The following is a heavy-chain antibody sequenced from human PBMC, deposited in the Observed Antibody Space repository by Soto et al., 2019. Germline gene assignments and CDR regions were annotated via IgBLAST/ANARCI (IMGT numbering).Heavy chain of an antibody. CDR3: VRRHVSATGIDWFDP. D-gene: IGHD6-13*01. J-gene: IGHJ5*02. V-gene: IGHV1-3*01. CDR2: INAANGDT. Sequence: QVQLGQSGTEVKKPGASVKVSCKASGYTFTSYGIHWVRQAPGQRLEWMGWINAANGDTKYSPKFQGRVTITRDTSASTAYMELSSLRSEDTAVYYCVRRHVSATGIDWFDPWGQGTLVTVSS. CDR1: GYTFTSYG.